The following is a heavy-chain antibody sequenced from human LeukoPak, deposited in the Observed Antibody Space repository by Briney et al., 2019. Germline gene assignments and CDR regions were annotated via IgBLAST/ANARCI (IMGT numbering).Heavy chain of an antibody. D-gene: IGHD4-23*01. CDR2: IIVGSGVT. J-gene: IGHJ3*02. Sequence: SVKVSCKTSGFTFSTSAVQWVRQASGQPLEWIGWIIVGSGVTNYAHGLQGRLTITRDMSTSTSYMELSGLTFDDTAVYYCAAELYGSNSDCCNFEMWGRGTLVTVSS. CDR3: AAELYGSNSDCCNFEM. V-gene: IGHV1-58*01. CDR1: GFTFSTSA.